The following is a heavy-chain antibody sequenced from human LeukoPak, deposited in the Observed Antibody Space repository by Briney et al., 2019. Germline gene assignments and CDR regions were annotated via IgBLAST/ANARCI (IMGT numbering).Heavy chain of an antibody. CDR2: IYSEGST. Sequence: GGSLRLSCAASGISVSSNYMNWVRQSPGKGLEWVSVIYSEGSTKYGDSVKGRFTISRDNSKNTLYLEMTTLRPEDTAVYYCAKHGPPVDYWGQGTLVTVSS. CDR1: GISVSSNY. J-gene: IGHJ4*02. CDR3: AKHGPPVDY. V-gene: IGHV3-66*02.